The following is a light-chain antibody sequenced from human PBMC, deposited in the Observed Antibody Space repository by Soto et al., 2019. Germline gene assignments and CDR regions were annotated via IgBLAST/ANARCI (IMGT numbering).Light chain of an antibody. Sequence: QSVLTQPPSVSGAPGQRVTISCTGSSSNIGGCYDVHWYQQLPGTAPKLLIYGNSNRPSGVPDRFSGSKSGTSASLAITGIQAEDEGDYYCQSDDSSLRGWVFGGGTKVTVL. CDR3: QSDDSSLRGWV. V-gene: IGLV1-40*01. J-gene: IGLJ2*01. CDR1: SSNIGGCYD. CDR2: GNS.